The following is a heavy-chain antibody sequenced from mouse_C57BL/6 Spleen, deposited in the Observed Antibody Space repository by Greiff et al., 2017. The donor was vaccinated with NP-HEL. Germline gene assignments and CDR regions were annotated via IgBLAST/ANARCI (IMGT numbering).Heavy chain of an antibody. CDR2: INPSNGGT. J-gene: IGHJ4*01. D-gene: IGHD1-1*01. CDR3: ARYGYGSYAMDY. V-gene: IGHV1-53*01. Sequence: VQLQQPGTELVKPGASVKLSCKASGYTFTSYWMHWVKQRPGQGLEWIGNINPSNGGTNYNEQFKSKATLTVDNSSSTAYMQLSSLTSEDSAVYDCARYGYGSYAMDYWGQGTSVTVSS. CDR1: GYTFTSYW.